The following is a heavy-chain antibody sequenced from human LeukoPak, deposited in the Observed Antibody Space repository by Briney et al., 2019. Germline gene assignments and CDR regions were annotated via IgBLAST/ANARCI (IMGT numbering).Heavy chain of an antibody. J-gene: IGHJ4*02. CDR1: GYTFTDNY. Sequence: ASVKVSCKASGYTFTDNYIHWVRQAPGQGLELMGRITPNSGGTNYAQKFQDRVTMTRDTSISTTYMELNRLRSDDTAVYYCARVKSGWYFPGIYDYWGQGTLVTVSS. D-gene: IGHD6-19*01. CDR3: ARVKSGWYFPGIYDY. CDR2: ITPNSGGT. V-gene: IGHV1-2*06.